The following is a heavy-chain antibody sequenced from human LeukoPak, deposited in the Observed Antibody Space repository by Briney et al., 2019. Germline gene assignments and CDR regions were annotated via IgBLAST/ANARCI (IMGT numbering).Heavy chain of an antibody. V-gene: IGHV1-46*03. D-gene: IGHD6-6*01. CDR2: INPSGGST. CDR1: GYTFTSYY. J-gene: IGHJ5*02. CDR3: ARDRNLEYSSSSGRFDP. Sequence: ASVKVSCMASGYTFTSYYMHWVRQAPGQGLEWMGIINPSGGSTNYAQKFQGRVTMTRDTSTSTVYMELSSLRPEDTAVYFCARDRNLEYSSSSGRFDPWGQGTLVTVSS.